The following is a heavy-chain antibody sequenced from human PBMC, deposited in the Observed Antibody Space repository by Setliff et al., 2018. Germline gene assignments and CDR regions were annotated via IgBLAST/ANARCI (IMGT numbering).Heavy chain of an antibody. CDR1: GFTFGDYA. CDR3: TRDGATGPGYYYYMDV. CDR2: IRSKAYGGTT. D-gene: IGHD5-12*01. V-gene: IGHV3-49*04. J-gene: IGHJ6*03. Sequence: PGGSLRLSCTASGFTFGDYAMSWVRQAPGKGLEWVGLIRSKAYGGTTEYAASVKGRFTISRDDSKSIAYLQMNSLKTEDTAAYYCTRDGATGPGYYYYMDVWGKGTTVTVSS.